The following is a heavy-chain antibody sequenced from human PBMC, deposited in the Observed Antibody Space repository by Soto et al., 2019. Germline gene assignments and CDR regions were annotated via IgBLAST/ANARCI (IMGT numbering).Heavy chain of an antibody. CDR1: GYTFTNYG. CDR3: ARDIHGDYPDY. J-gene: IGHJ4*02. D-gene: IGHD4-17*01. Sequence: QVQLLQSGAEVKKPGASVKVSCKASGYTFTNYGFSWVRRAPGQRLEWMGWISGYNENPNYAQKFQGRVTLTTDTSTSTAYMELTSLRSDDTALYYCARDIHGDYPDYWGQGTLVTVSS. CDR2: ISGYNENP. V-gene: IGHV1-18*01.